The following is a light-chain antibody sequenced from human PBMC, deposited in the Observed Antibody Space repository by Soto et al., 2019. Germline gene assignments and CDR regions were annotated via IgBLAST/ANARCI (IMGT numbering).Light chain of an antibody. J-gene: IGLJ1*01. V-gene: IGLV2-8*01. Sequence: QSAVTQPPSASGSLGQSVTISCTGTSSDVGGYNYVSWYQQHPGKAPKLMIYEVSKRPSGVPDRFSGSKSGNTASLTVSGLQAEDEADYYCSSYAASNIDVFGTGTKLTVL. CDR1: SSDVGGYNY. CDR3: SSYAASNIDV. CDR2: EVS.